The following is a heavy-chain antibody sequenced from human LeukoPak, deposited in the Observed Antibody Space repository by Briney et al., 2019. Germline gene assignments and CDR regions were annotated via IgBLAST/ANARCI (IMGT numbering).Heavy chain of an antibody. V-gene: IGHV3-30*02. J-gene: IGHJ4*02. CDR2: IRYDGSNK. CDR1: GFTFSSYG. Sequence: PGGSLRLSCAASGFTFSSYGMHWVRQAPGKGLEWVAFIRYDGSNKYYADSVKGRFTISKDYSKNTLYLQMNSLSAEDTAMYYCAKDSIYGDGKWDIDYWGQGTLVTVSS. D-gene: IGHD1-26*01. CDR3: AKDSIYGDGKWDIDY.